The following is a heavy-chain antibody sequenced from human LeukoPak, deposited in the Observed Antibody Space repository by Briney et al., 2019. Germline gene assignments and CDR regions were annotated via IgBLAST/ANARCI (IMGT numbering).Heavy chain of an antibody. D-gene: IGHD4-17*01. V-gene: IGHV3-30-3*01. J-gene: IGHJ5*02. Sequence: GRSLRLSCAASGFTFSSYAMHWVRQAPGKGLEWVAVISYDGSNKYYADSVKGRFTISRDNSKNTLYLQMNSLRAEDTAVYYCARDEVGNGDRRFDPWGQGTLATVSS. CDR1: GFTFSSYA. CDR2: ISYDGSNK. CDR3: ARDEVGNGDRRFDP.